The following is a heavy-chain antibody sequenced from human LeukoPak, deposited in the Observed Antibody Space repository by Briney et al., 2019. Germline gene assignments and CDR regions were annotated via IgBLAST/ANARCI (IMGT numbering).Heavy chain of an antibody. D-gene: IGHD3-10*01. CDR3: ARSAYRGSGSYYNPRNLPKGRWFDP. CDR2: INHSGST. J-gene: IGHJ5*02. CDR1: GGSFSGYY. Sequence: SETLSLTCAVYGGSFSGYYWSWIRQPPGKGLEWIRVINHSGSTNYNPSLKSRVTISVDTSKNQFSLKLSSVTAADTAVYYCARSAYRGSGSYYNPRNLPKGRWFDPWGQGTLVTVSS. V-gene: IGHV4-34*01.